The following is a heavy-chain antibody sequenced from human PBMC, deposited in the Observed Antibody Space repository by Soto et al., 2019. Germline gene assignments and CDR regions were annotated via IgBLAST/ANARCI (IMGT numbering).Heavy chain of an antibody. CDR2: IYHSGST. V-gene: IGHV4-30-2*01. CDR1: GGSISSGGYS. CDR3: AREGVAAVAGTYYYYGMDV. J-gene: IGHJ6*02. Sequence: QLQLQESGSGLVKPSQTLSLTCAVSGGSISSGGYSWSWIRQPPGKGLEWIGYIYHSGSTYYNPSLKRRVTISVDRSKNQFSLKLSSVTAADTAVYYCAREGVAAVAGTYYYYGMDVWGQGTTVTVSS. D-gene: IGHD6-19*01.